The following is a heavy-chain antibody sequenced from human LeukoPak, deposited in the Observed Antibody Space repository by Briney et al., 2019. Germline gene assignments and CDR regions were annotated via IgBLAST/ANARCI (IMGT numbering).Heavy chain of an antibody. J-gene: IGHJ6*03. D-gene: IGHD4-17*01. Sequence: PSETLSLTCTVSGASISSSSYYWGWIRQPPGEGLEWIGSIYYSGSAHYNPSLKSRVTISVDTSKNQFSLNLSSVAASDTAVYYCVRPPLRSYYYIDVWGKGTTVTVSS. CDR2: IYYSGSA. CDR3: VRPPLRSYYYIDV. CDR1: GASISSSSYY. V-gene: IGHV4-39*01.